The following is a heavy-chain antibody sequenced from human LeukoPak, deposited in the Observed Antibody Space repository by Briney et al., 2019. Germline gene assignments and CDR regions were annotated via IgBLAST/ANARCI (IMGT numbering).Heavy chain of an antibody. J-gene: IGHJ4*02. Sequence: SGGSLRLSCAASGFTFSDYYMSWIRQAPGKGLEWVSYISSSGSTIYYADSVKGRFTISRDNSKNTLYLQMNSLRAEDTAVYYCAKDRYYDSSGYGIFDYWGQGTLVTVSS. CDR1: GFTFSDYY. CDR2: ISSSGSTI. V-gene: IGHV3-11*04. D-gene: IGHD3-22*01. CDR3: AKDRYYDSSGYGIFDY.